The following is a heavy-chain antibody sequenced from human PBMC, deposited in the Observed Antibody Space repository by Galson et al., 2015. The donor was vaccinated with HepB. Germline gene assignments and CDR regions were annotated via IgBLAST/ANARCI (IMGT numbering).Heavy chain of an antibody. Sequence: SLRLSCAASRFTFSRFAMHWVRQAPGKGLEWVALISYDKNKSYYADSVKGRFLISRDNSKNTLFLQMNSLRPQDTAIYYCAREQSSLSNGAFDIWGQGTVVTVS. V-gene: IGHV3-30*04. J-gene: IGHJ3*02. CDR2: ISYDKNKS. CDR3: AREQSSLSNGAFDI. D-gene: IGHD2-8*01. CDR1: RFTFSRFA.